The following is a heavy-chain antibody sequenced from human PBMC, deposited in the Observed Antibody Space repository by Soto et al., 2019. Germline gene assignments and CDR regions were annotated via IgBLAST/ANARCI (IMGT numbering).Heavy chain of an antibody. V-gene: IGHV4-39*01. Sequence: PSETLSLTCTVSGGSISSSSYYWGWIRQPPGKGLEWIGSIYYSGSTYYNPSLKSRVTISVDTSKNQFSLKLSSVTAADTAVYYCARQTMKIVVVVAARPYYFDYWGQGTLVTVSS. J-gene: IGHJ4*02. CDR1: GGSISSSSYY. D-gene: IGHD2-15*01. CDR3: ARQTMKIVVVVAARPYYFDY. CDR2: IYYSGST.